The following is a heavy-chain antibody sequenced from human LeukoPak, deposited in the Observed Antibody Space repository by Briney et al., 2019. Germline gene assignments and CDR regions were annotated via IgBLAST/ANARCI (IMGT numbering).Heavy chain of an antibody. Sequence: GGSLRLSCAVSGFTLTNYGMTWVRQAPGKGLEWVAVISYDGSNKYYAESVKGRFTISRDNSKNTLYLQMNSLRAEDTAVYYCAKFLTPVGRGVYDIFPADFDYWGQGTLVTVSS. V-gene: IGHV3-30*18. CDR3: AKFLTPVGRGVYDIFPADFDY. CDR1: GFTLTNYG. D-gene: IGHD3-9*01. J-gene: IGHJ4*02. CDR2: ISYDGSNK.